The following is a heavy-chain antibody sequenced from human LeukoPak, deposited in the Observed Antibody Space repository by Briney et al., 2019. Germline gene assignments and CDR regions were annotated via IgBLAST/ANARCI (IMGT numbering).Heavy chain of an antibody. CDR1: GGSISSCRYY. CDR3: ARLSPYLGSGSSAFPDDY. Sequence: SETLSLTCTVAGGSISSCRYYWGWIRQPPGKGLEWIGSFCYSGNAYYNPSLKSRVTMSLDTSNNQFSLKLSSVTAADTAVYYCARLSPYLGSGSSAFPDDYWGQGTLVTVSS. J-gene: IGHJ4*02. CDR2: FCYSGNA. V-gene: IGHV4-39*01. D-gene: IGHD3-10*01.